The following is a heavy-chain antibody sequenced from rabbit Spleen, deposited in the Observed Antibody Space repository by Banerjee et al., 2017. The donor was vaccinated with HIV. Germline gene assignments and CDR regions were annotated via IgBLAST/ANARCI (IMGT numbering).Heavy chain of an antibody. CDR2: INAVTGKA. V-gene: IGHV1S45*01. CDR3: ARDTGSSFSTYGMDL. J-gene: IGHJ6*01. Sequence: QEQLVESGGGLVKPGGSLKLSCTASGFPFSNKAVMCWVHQAPGKGLEWIACINAVTGKAVYASWAKGRFTISKTSSTTVTLQMTSLTVADTATYFCARDTGSSFSTYGMDLWGPGTLVTVS. D-gene: IGHD8-1*01. CDR1: GFPFSNKAV.